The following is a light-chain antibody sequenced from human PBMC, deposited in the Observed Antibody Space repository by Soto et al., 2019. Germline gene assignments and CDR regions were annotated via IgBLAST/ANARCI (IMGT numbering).Light chain of an antibody. J-gene: IGKJ5*01. V-gene: IGKV2D-29*01. CDR1: QSLLHSDGKTY. CDR2: EVS. Sequence: EIVLTQTHHSLSVTPGQPASISCERSQSLLHSDGKTYLYWYLQKPGHPPQLMIYEVSNRFSGVPDRFSGSGSGTDFTLKISRVEAEDVGVYYCMQWTHWPITFGHGRLLEIK. CDR3: MQWTHWPIT.